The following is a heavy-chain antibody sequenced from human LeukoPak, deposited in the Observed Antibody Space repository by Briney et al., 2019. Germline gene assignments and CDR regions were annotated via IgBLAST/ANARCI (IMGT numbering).Heavy chain of an antibody. D-gene: IGHD5-18*01. CDR3: AKDPRDHSYGWSWRYFDY. CDR2: IKSKTDGGTT. V-gene: IGHV3-15*01. CDR1: GFTFSNAW. Sequence: GGSLRLSCAASGFTFSNAWMSWVRQAPGKGLEWVGRIKSKTDGGTTDYAAPVKGRFTISRDDSKNTLYLQVNSLRAEDTAVYYCAKDPRDHSYGWSWRYFDYWGQGTLVTVSS. J-gene: IGHJ4*02.